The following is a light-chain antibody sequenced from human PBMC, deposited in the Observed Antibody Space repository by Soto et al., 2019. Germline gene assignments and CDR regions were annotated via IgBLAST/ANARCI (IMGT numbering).Light chain of an antibody. CDR3: QQVQSYTLT. CDR2: GAS. V-gene: IGKV3-20*01. J-gene: IGKJ4*02. CDR1: QSVISSY. Sequence: EIVLTQSPATQSLSPGERATLSCMASQSVISSYVAWDQQKPGQAPRLLIYGASGRATGIPDRFSGSGSGTDFTLTISSLQPEDFATYYCQQVQSYTLTFGGGTKVDIK.